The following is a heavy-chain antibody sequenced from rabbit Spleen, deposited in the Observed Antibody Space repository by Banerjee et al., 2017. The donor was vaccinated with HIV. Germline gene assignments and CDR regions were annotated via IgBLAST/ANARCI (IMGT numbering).Heavy chain of an antibody. D-gene: IGHD8-1*01. Sequence: QSLQESGGGLVKPGASLTLTCIASGVSFSDNSYMCWVRQAPGKGLEWIVCIDTGSSGFTYFASWAKGRFTISKTSSTTVTLQMTSLTAADTATYFCARDTGSSFSSYGMDLWGQGTLVTVS. CDR1: GVSFSDNSY. CDR3: ARDTGSSFSSYGMDL. J-gene: IGHJ6*01. V-gene: IGHV1S40*01. CDR2: IDTGSSGFT.